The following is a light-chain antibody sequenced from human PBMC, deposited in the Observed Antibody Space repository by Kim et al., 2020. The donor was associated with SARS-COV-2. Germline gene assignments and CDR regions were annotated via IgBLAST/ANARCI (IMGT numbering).Light chain of an antibody. CDR1: QDISSW. CDR3: QRADSFPLG. CDR2: AAS. Sequence: VSVGDRVTITCRASQDISSWLAWYQQKPGKAPKLLISAASSLQSGVPSRFSGSRSGTDFTLTISSLQPEDFASYYCQRADSFPLGFGGGTKVDIK. V-gene: IGKV1-12*01. J-gene: IGKJ4*01.